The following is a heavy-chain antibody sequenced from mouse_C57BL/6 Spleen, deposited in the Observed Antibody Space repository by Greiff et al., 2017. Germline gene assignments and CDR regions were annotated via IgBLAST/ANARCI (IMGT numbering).Heavy chain of an antibody. CDR1: GFTFSDYG. V-gene: IGHV5-17*01. D-gene: IGHD2-5*01. CDR3: ARQGYSNSAWFAY. Sequence: EVKLMESGGGLVKPGGSLKLSCAASGFTFSDYGMHWVRQAPEKGLEWVAYISSGSSTIYYADTVKGRFTISRDNAKNTLFLQLTSLRSEDTAMYYCARQGYSNSAWFAYWGQGTLVTVSA. J-gene: IGHJ3*01. CDR2: ISSGSSTI.